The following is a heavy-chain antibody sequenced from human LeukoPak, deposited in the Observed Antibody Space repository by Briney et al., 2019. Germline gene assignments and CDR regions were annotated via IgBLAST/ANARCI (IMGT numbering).Heavy chain of an antibody. V-gene: IGHV3-7*01. CDR3: AREREGVYYYFDY. D-gene: IGHD3-10*01. CDR2: IKQDGSEK. CDR1: GFTFSSYW. J-gene: IGHJ4*02. Sequence: GGSLRLSCAASGFTFSSYWMSWVRQAPGKGLEWVANIKQDGSEKYYVDSVKGRFTNSRDNAKNSLYLQMNSLRAEDTAVYYCAREREGVYYYFDYWGQGTLVTVSS.